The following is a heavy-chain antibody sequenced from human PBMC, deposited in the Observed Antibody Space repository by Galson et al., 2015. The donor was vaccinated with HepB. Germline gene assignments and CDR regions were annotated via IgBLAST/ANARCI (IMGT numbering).Heavy chain of an antibody. Sequence: SLRLSCAASGFTFSSYSMNWVRQAPGKGLEWVSSISSSSSYIYYADSVKGRFTISRDNAKNSLYLQMNSLRAEDTAVYYCARVAQQQLENAFDIWGQGTMVTVSS. D-gene: IGHD6-13*01. J-gene: IGHJ3*02. CDR1: GFTFSSYS. CDR3: ARVAQQQLENAFDI. V-gene: IGHV3-21*01. CDR2: ISSSSSYI.